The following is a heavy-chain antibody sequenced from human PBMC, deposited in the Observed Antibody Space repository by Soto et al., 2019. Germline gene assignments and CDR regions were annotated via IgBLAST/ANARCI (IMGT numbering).Heavy chain of an antibody. CDR2: ISGSGSTI. CDR1: GFTFSDYY. CDR3: ARGTPMVRGVISFAFRY. J-gene: IGHJ4*02. V-gene: IGHV3-11*01. Sequence: GGSLRLSCAASGFTFSDYYMSWIRQAPGKGLEWVSYISGSGSTIYYADSVKGRFTISRDNAKNSLYLQMNSLRAEDTAVYYCARGTPMVRGVISFAFRYWGQGTLVTVSS. D-gene: IGHD3-10*01.